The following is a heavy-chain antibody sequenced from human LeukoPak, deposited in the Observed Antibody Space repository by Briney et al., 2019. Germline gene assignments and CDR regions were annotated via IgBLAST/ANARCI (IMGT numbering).Heavy chain of an antibody. J-gene: IGHJ4*02. CDR2: FDPEDGET. V-gene: IGHV1-24*01. Sequence: ASVKVSCRVSGYTLTELSMHWVRQAPGKGLEWMGGFDPEDGETIYAQKFQGRVTMTEDTSTGTAYMELSSLRSEDTAVYYCATGCSGGSCYLDYWGPGTLVTVSS. CDR1: GYTLTELS. D-gene: IGHD2-15*01. CDR3: ATGCSGGSCYLDY.